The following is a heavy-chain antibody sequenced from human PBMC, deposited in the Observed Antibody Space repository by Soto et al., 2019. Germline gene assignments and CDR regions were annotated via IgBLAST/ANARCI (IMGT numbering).Heavy chain of an antibody. CDR2: IGSGGDT. D-gene: IGHD3-9*01. J-gene: IGHJ6*02. Sequence: EVQLVESGGGLVQPGGSLRLSCAASGFTLSSYDIHWVRQATGEGLAWVSGIGSGGDTHYADSVKGRFIISREDGKHSLYLQMKNLSVGDTAVYYCTSKPPPTGMEVWCQGATVTVPS. CDR3: TSKPPPTGMEV. CDR1: GFTLSSYD. V-gene: IGHV3-13*01.